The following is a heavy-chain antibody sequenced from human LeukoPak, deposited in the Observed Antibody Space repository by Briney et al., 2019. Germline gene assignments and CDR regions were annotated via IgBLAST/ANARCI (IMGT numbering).Heavy chain of an antibody. CDR2: ISAYNGNT. CDR3: ARASGWYDNYYFDY. V-gene: IGHV1-18*01. D-gene: IGHD6-19*01. Sequence: ASVKVSCKASGYTFTSYGISWVRQAPGQGLEWMGWISAYNGNTNYAQKLQGRVTMTRNTSISTAYMELSSLRSEDTAVYYCARASGWYDNYYFDYWGQGTLVTVSS. CDR1: GYTFTSYG. J-gene: IGHJ4*02.